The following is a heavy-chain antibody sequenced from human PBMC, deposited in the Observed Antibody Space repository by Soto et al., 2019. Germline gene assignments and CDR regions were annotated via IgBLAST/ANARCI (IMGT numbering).Heavy chain of an antibody. CDR3: ARATELLVDY. V-gene: IGHV4-30-4*01. CDR1: CGSISSVDYY. D-gene: IGHD1-26*01. Sequence: PSETLSLTCTVSCGSISSVDYYWSWIRQPPGKCLEWIGYIYYIGTXXYNPSLKXXVTISVDTSNXQFSLXLISVTSAATAVYYCARATELLVDYWAQGTLVTVS. J-gene: IGHJ4*02. CDR2: IYYIGTX.